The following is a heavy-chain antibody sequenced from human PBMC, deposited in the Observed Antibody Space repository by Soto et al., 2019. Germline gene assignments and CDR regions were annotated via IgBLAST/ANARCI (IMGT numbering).Heavy chain of an antibody. CDR2: ISAYNGNT. CDR1: GYTFTSYG. CDR3: ARYGSGSYYHDTMVY. D-gene: IGHD3-10*01. Sequence: ASVKVSCKASGYTFTSYGISWVRQAPGQGLEWMGWISAYNGNTNYAQKLQGRVTMTTDTSTSTAYMELRSLRSDDTAVYYCARYGSGSYYHDTMVYWGQGTLVTVSS. J-gene: IGHJ4*02. V-gene: IGHV1-18*01.